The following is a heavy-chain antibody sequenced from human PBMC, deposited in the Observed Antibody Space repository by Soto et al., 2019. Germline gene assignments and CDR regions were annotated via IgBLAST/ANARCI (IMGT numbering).Heavy chain of an antibody. CDR1: GFTFSSYS. D-gene: IGHD6-6*01. CDR2: ISSSSYI. Sequence: GGSLRLSCAASGFTFSSYSMNWVRQAPGKGLEWVSSISSSSYIYYADSVKGRFTISRDNAKNSLYLQMNSLRAEDTAVYYCARGEYSSSPTFDYWGQGTLVTVSS. V-gene: IGHV3-21*01. CDR3: ARGEYSSSPTFDY. J-gene: IGHJ4*02.